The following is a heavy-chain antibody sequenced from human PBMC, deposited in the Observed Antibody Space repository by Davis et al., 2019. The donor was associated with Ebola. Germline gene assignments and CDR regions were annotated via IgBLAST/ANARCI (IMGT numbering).Heavy chain of an antibody. V-gene: IGHV5-51*01. D-gene: IGHD1-7*01. J-gene: IGHJ3*02. CDR3: ARRRATGTTLGDAFDI. CDR1: GYSFTSYW. Sequence: GESLKISCKGSGYSFTSYWIGWVRQMPGKGLEWMGIIYPGDSDTRYSPSFQGQVTISADKSISTAYLQWSSLKASDTAMYYCARRRATGTTLGDAFDIWGQGTMVTVSS. CDR2: IYPGDSDT.